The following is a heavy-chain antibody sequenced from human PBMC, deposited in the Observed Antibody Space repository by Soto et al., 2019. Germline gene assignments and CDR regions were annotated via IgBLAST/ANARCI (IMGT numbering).Heavy chain of an antibody. J-gene: IGHJ4*02. CDR1: GYTFTSYG. CDR3: ARGRYGDY. Sequence: ASVKVSCKASGYTFTSYGITWVRQAPGQGLEWMAWISAHNGNTDYAQKLQGRVTVTGDTSTSTAYMELRSLRSDDTAMYYCARGRYGDYWGQGALVTVSS. V-gene: IGHV1-18*01. CDR2: ISAHNGNT. D-gene: IGHD1-1*01.